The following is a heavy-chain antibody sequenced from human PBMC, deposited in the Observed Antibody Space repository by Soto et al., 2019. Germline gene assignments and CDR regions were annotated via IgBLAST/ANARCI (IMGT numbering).Heavy chain of an antibody. J-gene: IGHJ3*02. Sequence: PGESLKISCQGSGYTFTNYWIGWVRQMPGKGLEWMGIIYPGDSDTRYSPSFQGQVNISADKSISTAYLQWSSLKASDTAMYYCGTSVEPDTPSAFDIWGQGTMVTVSS. CDR1: GYTFTNYW. V-gene: IGHV5-51*01. D-gene: IGHD2-15*01. CDR3: GTSVEPDTPSAFDI. CDR2: IYPGDSDT.